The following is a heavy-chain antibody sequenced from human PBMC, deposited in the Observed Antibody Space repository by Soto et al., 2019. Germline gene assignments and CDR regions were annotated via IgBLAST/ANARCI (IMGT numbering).Heavy chain of an antibody. CDR2: ISGYNDNR. Sequence: ASVKVSGKASDYTFTSHVINWVRQAPGQGLEWMGWISGYNDNRHYAQKFQGRVTMTTDTSTSTAYMELRSLRSDDTAVYYCARDGNRNDLDHWGQGTLVTVSS. CDR1: DYTFTSHV. J-gene: IGHJ4*02. D-gene: IGHD1-1*01. CDR3: ARDGNRNDLDH. V-gene: IGHV1-18*01.